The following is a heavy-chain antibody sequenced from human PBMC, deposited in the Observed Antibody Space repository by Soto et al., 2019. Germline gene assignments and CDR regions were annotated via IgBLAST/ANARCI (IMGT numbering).Heavy chain of an antibody. V-gene: IGHV3-11*01. Sequence: GGSLRLSCAASGFTFSDYYMSWIRQAPGKGLEWVSYISSSGSTIYCADSVKGRFTISRDNAKNSLYLQMNSLRAEDTAVYYCARDDSSIAAVNWFDPWGQGTLVTVSS. CDR1: GFTFSDYY. CDR3: ARDDSSIAAVNWFDP. D-gene: IGHD6-6*01. CDR2: ISSSGSTI. J-gene: IGHJ5*02.